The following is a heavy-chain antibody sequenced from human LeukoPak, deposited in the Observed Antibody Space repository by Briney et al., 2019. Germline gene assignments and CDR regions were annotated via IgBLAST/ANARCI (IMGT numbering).Heavy chain of an antibody. CDR1: GDSDSSYY. CDR2: VYSTGTT. CDR3: ATAPILRGEGGEHYKYGMDV. Sequence: SETLSLTCTVSGDSDSSYYWNWIRQPAGKGLEWIGRVYSTGTTSYNPSLKSRVTLSVDPSKNHVSLKLTSLTAADTAVYYCATAPILRGEGGEHYKYGMDVWGQGTTVIVSS. J-gene: IGHJ6*02. V-gene: IGHV4-4*07. D-gene: IGHD2-2*02.